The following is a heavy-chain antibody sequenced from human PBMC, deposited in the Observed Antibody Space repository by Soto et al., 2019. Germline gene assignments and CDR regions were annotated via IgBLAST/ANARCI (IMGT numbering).Heavy chain of an antibody. CDR3: ARRHLDYSNFPNGYGMDV. Sequence: QVQLVQSGAEVKKPGSSVKVSCKASGGTFSSYAISWVRQAPGQGLEWMGGIIPIFGTANYAQKFQGRVTITADKPTSTAYMELSSLRSEDTAVYYWARRHLDYSNFPNGYGMDVWGEGTTVTVSS. CDR2: IIPIFGTA. V-gene: IGHV1-69*06. J-gene: IGHJ6*04. D-gene: IGHD4-4*01. CDR1: GGTFSSYA.